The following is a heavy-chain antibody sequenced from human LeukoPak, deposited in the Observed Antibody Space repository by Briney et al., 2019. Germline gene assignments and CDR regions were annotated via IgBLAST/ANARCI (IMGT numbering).Heavy chain of an antibody. D-gene: IGHD6-13*01. CDR1: GYSFTSYW. CDR2: IPPGDSET. Sequence: PGESLKISCEVSGYSFTSYWIGWVRQMPGKGLEWVGIIPPGDSETRYNSSFQGQVTISVDRSISTAYLEWRSLKASDTATYYCARHRGQQVFDFWGQGTLVTVSS. J-gene: IGHJ4*02. V-gene: IGHV5-51*01. CDR3: ARHRGQQVFDF.